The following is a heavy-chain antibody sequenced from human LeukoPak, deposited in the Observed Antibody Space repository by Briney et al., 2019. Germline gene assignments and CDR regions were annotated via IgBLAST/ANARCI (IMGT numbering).Heavy chain of an antibody. V-gene: IGHV4-4*07. CDR3: TREVAAAGRWFDP. CDR1: GGSISSYY. Sequence: SETLSLTCTVSGGSISSYYWSWIRQPAGKGLEWIGRINTSGSTNYSPSLKSRVTMSVDTSKNQFSLKLSSVTAADTAVYYCTREVAAAGRWFDPWGQGTLVIVSS. J-gene: IGHJ5*02. D-gene: IGHD2-2*01. CDR2: INTSGST.